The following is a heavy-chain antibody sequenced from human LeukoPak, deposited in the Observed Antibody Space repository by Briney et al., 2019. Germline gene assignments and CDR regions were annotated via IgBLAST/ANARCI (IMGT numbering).Heavy chain of an antibody. CDR2: IYHSGST. V-gene: IGHV4-4*02. CDR1: GGSISSSNW. CDR3: ARDTHYYGSGSYAGSAFDI. Sequence: SGTLSLTCAVSGGSISSSNWWSWVRQPPGKGLEWIGEIYHSGSTNYNPSLKSRVTISVDKSKNQFSLKLSSVTAADTAVYYCARDTHYYGSGSYAGSAFDIWGQGTMVTVSS. J-gene: IGHJ3*02. D-gene: IGHD3-10*01.